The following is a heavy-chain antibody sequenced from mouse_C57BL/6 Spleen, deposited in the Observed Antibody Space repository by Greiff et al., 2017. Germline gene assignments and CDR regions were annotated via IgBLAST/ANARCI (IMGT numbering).Heavy chain of an antibody. V-gene: IGHV1-39*01. CDR1: GYSFTDYN. CDR3: AESNFYARDY. CDR2: INPNYGTT. D-gene: IGHD2-5*01. J-gene: IGHJ4*01. Sequence: VQLKQSGPELVKPGASVKISCKASGYSFTDYNMNWVKQSNGKSLEWIGVINPNYGTTSYNQKFKGKATLTVEQSSSTAYMQLNSLTSEDTAVYYCAESNFYARDYWGQGTSVTVSS.